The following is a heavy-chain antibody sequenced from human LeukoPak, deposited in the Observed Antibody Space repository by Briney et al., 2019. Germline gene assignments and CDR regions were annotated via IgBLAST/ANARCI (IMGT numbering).Heavy chain of an antibody. CDR3: ARDLIVGATEGDAFDI. J-gene: IGHJ3*02. D-gene: IGHD1-26*01. V-gene: IGHV4-4*07. CDR2: IYTSGST. Sequence: SETLSLTCTVSGGSISSYDWSWIRQPAGKGLEWIGRIYTSGSTNYNPSLKSRVTMSVDTSKNQFSLKLSSVTAADTAVYYCARDLIVGATEGDAFDIWGQGTMVTVSS. CDR1: GGSISSYD.